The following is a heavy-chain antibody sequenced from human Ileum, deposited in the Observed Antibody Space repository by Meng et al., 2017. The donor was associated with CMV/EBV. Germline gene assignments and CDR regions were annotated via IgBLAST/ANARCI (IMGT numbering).Heavy chain of an antibody. CDR1: GGSISSYY. CDR2: IYYSGST. Sequence: GSLRLSCTVSGGSISSYYWSWIRQPPGKGLEWIGYIYYSGSTNYNPSLKSRVTISVDTSKNQFSLKLSSVTAADTAVYYCARGPGSRHYFDYWGHGNLVTVAS. CDR3: ARGPGSRHYFDY. V-gene: IGHV4-59*01. D-gene: IGHD1-14*01. J-gene: IGHJ4*01.